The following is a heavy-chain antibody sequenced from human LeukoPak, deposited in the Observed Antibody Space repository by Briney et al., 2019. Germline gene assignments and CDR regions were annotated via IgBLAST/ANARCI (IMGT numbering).Heavy chain of an antibody. D-gene: IGHD5-18*01. CDR3: ARDLSGNVDTAMVFDY. CDR1: GYTLTGYY. V-gene: IGHV1-2*04. Sequence: ASVKVSCKASGYTLTGYYMHWVRQAPGQGLEWMGWINPNSGGTNYAQKFQGWVTMTRDTSISTAYMELSRLRSDDTAVYYCARDLSGNVDTAMVFDYWGQGTLVTVSS. CDR2: INPNSGGT. J-gene: IGHJ4*02.